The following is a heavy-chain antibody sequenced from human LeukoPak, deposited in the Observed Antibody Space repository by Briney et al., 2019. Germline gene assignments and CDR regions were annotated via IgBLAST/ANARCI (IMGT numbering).Heavy chain of an antibody. Sequence: ASVKVSCKASGYTFTGYYMHWVRQAPGQGLEWMGWINPNSGGTSFAQKFQGRVTMTRDTSISTAYMELSRLRSDDTAVYYCARDEDYYDGSGYYYYFDYWGQGTLVTVSS. D-gene: IGHD3-22*01. CDR2: INPNSGGT. J-gene: IGHJ4*02. CDR3: ARDEDYYDGSGYYYYFDY. CDR1: GYTFTGYY. V-gene: IGHV1-2*02.